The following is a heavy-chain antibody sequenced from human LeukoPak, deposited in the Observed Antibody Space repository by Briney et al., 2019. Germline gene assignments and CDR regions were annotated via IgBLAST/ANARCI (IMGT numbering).Heavy chain of an antibody. CDR2: IYHSGST. J-gene: IGHJ4*02. CDR1: GYSISSGYY. Sequence: SETLSLTCNVSGYSISSGYYWGWIRQPPGKGLEWIGNIYHSGSTYYNPSLKSRVTISVDTSKNQFSLKLSSVTAADTAVYYCARGSSSWVVDYWGQGTLVTVSS. CDR3: ARGSSSWVVDY. D-gene: IGHD6-13*01. V-gene: IGHV4-38-2*02.